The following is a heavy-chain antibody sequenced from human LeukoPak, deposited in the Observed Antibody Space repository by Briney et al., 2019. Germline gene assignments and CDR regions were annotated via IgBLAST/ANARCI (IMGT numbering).Heavy chain of an antibody. CDR1: GFTFSSYA. CDR2: ISGSGGST. D-gene: IGHD3-10*01. V-gene: IGHV3-23*01. J-gene: IGHJ4*02. Sequence: GGSLRLSCAASGFTFSSYAMSWVRQAPEKGLEWVSAISGSGGSTYYADSVKGRFTISRDNSKNTLYLQMNSLRAEDTAVYYCAKQGMVRGVHFDYWGQGTLVTVSS. CDR3: AKQGMVRGVHFDY.